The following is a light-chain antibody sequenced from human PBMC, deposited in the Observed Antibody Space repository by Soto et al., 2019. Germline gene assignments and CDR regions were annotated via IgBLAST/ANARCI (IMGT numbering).Light chain of an antibody. Sequence: QSVLTQPPSASGSPGQSVTISCTGTSSDVGDYNFVSWYQHHPGKAPKVMIYEVSKRPSGVPDRFSGSKSGNTASLTVSGLQAEDEADYYCGLYAGSNNAYVFGTGTKLTVL. V-gene: IGLV2-8*01. CDR3: GLYAGSNNAYV. CDR1: SSDVGDYNF. J-gene: IGLJ1*01. CDR2: EVS.